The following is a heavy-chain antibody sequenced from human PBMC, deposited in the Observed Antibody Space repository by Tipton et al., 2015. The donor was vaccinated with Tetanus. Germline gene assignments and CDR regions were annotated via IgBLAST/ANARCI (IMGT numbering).Heavy chain of an antibody. Sequence: SLRLSCAASGFTFDDYAMHWVRLAPGKGLEWVSGITWNSDSLGYADSVKGRFTISRDNAKNSLYLQMNSLRAEDTALYYCAKAVSYYGMDVWGQGTTVTVSS. CDR2: ITWNSDSL. J-gene: IGHJ6*02. D-gene: IGHD5/OR15-5a*01. V-gene: IGHV3-9*01. CDR1: GFTFDDYA. CDR3: AKAVSYYGMDV.